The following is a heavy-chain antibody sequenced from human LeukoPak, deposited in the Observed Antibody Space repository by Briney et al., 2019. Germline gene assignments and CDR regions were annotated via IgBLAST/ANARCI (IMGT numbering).Heavy chain of an antibody. CDR1: GFTFSSYG. CDR2: ISYDGGNK. V-gene: IGHV3-30*18. D-gene: IGHD6-6*01. CDR3: AKGGYSSSSESTSDYFDY. J-gene: IGHJ4*02. Sequence: PGRSLRLSCAASGFTFSSYGMHWVRQAPGKGLEWVAVISYDGGNKYYADSVKGRFTISRDNSKNTLYLQMNSLRAEDTAVYYCAKGGYSSSSESTSDYFDYWGQGTLVTVSS.